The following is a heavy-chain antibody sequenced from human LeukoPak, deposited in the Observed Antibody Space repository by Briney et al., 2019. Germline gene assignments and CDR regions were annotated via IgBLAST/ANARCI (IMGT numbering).Heavy chain of an antibody. CDR2: IYYSGST. CDR3: ARDPYYYESSGYSDY. Sequence: SETLSLTCTVSGGSISSSSYYWGWIRQPPGKGLEWIGTIYYSGSTYYHPSLKSRVTISVDTSENQFSLKLSSVTAADTALYYCARDPYYYESSGYSDYWGQGTLVTVSS. D-gene: IGHD3-22*01. CDR1: GGSISSSSYY. V-gene: IGHV4-39*07. J-gene: IGHJ4*02.